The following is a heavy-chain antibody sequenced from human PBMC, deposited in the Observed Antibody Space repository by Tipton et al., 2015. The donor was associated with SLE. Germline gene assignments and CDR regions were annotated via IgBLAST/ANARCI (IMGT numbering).Heavy chain of an antibody. V-gene: IGHV4-38-2*02. CDR1: DDSVSSAYY. CDR3: ARSWSGRSEFDY. CDR2: IYCTGTT. Sequence: GSLRLSCIVSDDSVSSAYYWAWIRQPPGKGLQWIACIYCTGTTYVNPSLKSRVSMSIDTSNNRFSLTMTSLTVADTAVYYCARSWSGRSEFDYLGPGTLVTVYS. D-gene: IGHD2-15*01. J-gene: IGHJ4*02.